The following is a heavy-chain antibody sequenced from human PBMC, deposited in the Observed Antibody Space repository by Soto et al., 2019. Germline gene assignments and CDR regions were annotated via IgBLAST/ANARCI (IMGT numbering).Heavy chain of an antibody. CDR2: IYTSGST. CDR3: AREGASGFGMYV. V-gene: IGHV4-4*07. J-gene: IGHJ6*02. Sequence: QVQLQESGPGLVKPSETLSLTCNVSGGSIRSYYWSWVRQPAGKPLEWIGRIYTSGSTNYNPSLMSRVSMSVDTSKKKFSLEVTSVSAADTAFYYCAREGASGFGMYVWGLGTTFTVSS. CDR1: GGSIRSYY. D-gene: IGHD1-26*01.